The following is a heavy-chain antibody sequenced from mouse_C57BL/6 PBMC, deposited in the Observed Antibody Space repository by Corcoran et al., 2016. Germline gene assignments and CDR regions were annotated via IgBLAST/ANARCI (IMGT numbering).Heavy chain of an antibody. CDR2: INTYSGVP. J-gene: IGHJ2*01. D-gene: IGHD2-1*01. V-gene: IGHV9-3*01. CDR1: GYTFTTYG. Sequence: QIQLVQSEPELKKPGETVKISCKASGYTFTTYGLSWVKQAPGKGLKWMGGINTYSGVPTYADDFKGRFAFSLEDSASTAYLQINNLKNEDTATYVCARDGNQYYVDYWGQGTTLTVSS. CDR3: ARDGNQYYVDY.